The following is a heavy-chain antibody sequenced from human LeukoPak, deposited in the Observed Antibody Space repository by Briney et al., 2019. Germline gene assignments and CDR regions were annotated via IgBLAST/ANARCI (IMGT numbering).Heavy chain of an antibody. CDR1: GGTFSSYA. CDR3: AHSILSGDDY. Sequence: ASVQVSCKASGGTFSSYAISWVRQAPGQGLEWMGRIIPIFGIANYAQKFQGRVTITADKSTSTAYMELSSLRSEDTAVYYCAHSILSGDDYWGQGTLVTVSS. V-gene: IGHV1-69*04. D-gene: IGHD2-21*01. CDR2: IIPIFGIA. J-gene: IGHJ4*02.